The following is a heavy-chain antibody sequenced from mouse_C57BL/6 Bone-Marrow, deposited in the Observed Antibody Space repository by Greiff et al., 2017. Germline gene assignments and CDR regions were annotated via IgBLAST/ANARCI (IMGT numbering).Heavy chain of an antibody. V-gene: IGHV1-63*01. CDR3: ATDYDYDEAGFAY. CDR2: IYPGGGYT. D-gene: IGHD2-4*01. Sequence: VQLQQSGAELVRPGTSVKMSCKASGYTFTNYWIGWAKQRPGHGLEWIGDIYPGGGYTNYNEKFKGKATLTADKSSSTAYMQFSSLTSEDSAIYYCATDYDYDEAGFAYWGQGTLVTVSA. CDR1: GYTFTNYW. J-gene: IGHJ3*01.